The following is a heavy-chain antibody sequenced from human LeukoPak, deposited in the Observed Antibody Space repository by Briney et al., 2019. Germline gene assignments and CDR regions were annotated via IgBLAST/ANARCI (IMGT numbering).Heavy chain of an antibody. J-gene: IGHJ6*03. CDR2: ISAYNGNT. Sequence: GASVKVSCKASGYTLTSYGISWVRQAPGQGLEGMGCISAYNGNTNYAQKLQGRVTMTTDTSPSTAYMELRSLRSDDTAVYYCARDLFPSAGGYYLHNYYYYYMDVWGKGTTVTVSS. CDR3: ARDLFPSAGGYYLHNYYYYYMDV. CDR1: GYTLTSYG. D-gene: IGHD3-22*01. V-gene: IGHV1-18*01.